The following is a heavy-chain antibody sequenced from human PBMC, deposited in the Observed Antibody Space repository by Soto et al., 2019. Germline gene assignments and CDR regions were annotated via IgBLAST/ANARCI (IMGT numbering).Heavy chain of an antibody. Sequence: SETLSLTCTVSDGSIISYYWSWIRQPPGKGLEWIGYIYYSGSTNYNPSLKSRVTISVDTSKNQFSLKLSSVTAADTAVYYCARRYGSFFDIWGQGTMVTVSS. CDR1: DGSIISYY. CDR3: ARRYGSFFDI. J-gene: IGHJ3*02. V-gene: IGHV4-59*08. D-gene: IGHD3-10*01. CDR2: IYYSGST.